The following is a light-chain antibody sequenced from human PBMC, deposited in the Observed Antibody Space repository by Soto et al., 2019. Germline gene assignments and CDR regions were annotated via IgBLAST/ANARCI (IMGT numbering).Light chain of an antibody. V-gene: IGLV2-14*03. CDR2: EVF. CDR3: CSYTTTSTFV. Sequence: QSALTQPASVSGSPGQSITISCTGTSSDFGAYDYVSWYQQHPGKAPKLMIYEVFRRPSGISDRFSGSKSGNTASLTISGLQAEDEADYYCCSYTTTSTFVFGGGTKVTVL. J-gene: IGLJ2*01. CDR1: SSDFGAYDY.